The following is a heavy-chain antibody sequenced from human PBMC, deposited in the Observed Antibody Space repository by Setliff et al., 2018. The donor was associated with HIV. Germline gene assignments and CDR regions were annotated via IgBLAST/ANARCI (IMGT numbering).Heavy chain of an antibody. Sequence: SETLSLTCTVSGGSINSTSYYWGWIRQPPGNGLEWIGSIYHTGSTYYKPSLKSRVTISVDTSKNRFSLRLTSVTAADTAVYYSARTKADGYNGVFDSWGQGTLVTVSS. D-gene: IGHD5-12*01. J-gene: IGHJ4*02. V-gene: IGHV4-39*07. CDR2: IYHTGST. CDR1: GGSINSTSYY. CDR3: ARTKADGYNGVFDS.